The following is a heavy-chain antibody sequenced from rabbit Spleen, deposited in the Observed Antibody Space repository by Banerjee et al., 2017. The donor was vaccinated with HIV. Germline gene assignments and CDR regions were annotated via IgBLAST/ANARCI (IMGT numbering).Heavy chain of an antibody. CDR2: IDTGNSDFT. D-gene: IGHD1-1*01. V-gene: IGHV1S45*01. Sequence: QEQLVESGGGLVQPEGSLTLTCKASGVSFSTNSYICWVRQAPGKGLEWIACIDTGNSDFTYFASWAKGRFTCSKTSSTTVTLQMTSLTAADTATYFCARDTSSSFSSYGMDLWGPGTLVTVS. CDR3: ARDTSSSFSSYGMDL. CDR1: GVSFSTNSY. J-gene: IGHJ6*01.